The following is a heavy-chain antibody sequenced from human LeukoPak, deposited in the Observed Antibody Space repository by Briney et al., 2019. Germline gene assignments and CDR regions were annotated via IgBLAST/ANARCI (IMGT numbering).Heavy chain of an antibody. CDR3: ARTSRHFYGSGSNLTPWPADMDV. J-gene: IGHJ6*02. D-gene: IGHD3-10*01. Sequence: SETLSLTCTVSGGSISSYYWSWLRQPPGKGLEWIGYIYYSGSTHYNPSLNSRVTISMDTSKNQFSLKLSSVPAADTAVYYCARTSRHFYGSGSNLTPWPADMDVWGQGTTVTVSS. CDR2: IYYSGST. CDR1: GGSISSYY. V-gene: IGHV4-59*01.